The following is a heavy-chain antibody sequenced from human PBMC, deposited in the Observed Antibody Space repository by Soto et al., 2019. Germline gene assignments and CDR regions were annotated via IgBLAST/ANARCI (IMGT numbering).Heavy chain of an antibody. Sequence: SVKVSCKASGGTFSSYAISWVRQAPGQGLEWMGGIIPIFGTANYAQKFQGRVTITADESTSTAYMELSSLRSEVTAVYYCARGPAYSSAWLPFDYWGPGTLVTVSS. J-gene: IGHJ4*02. CDR1: GGTFSSYA. CDR3: ARGPAYSSAWLPFDY. V-gene: IGHV1-69*13. D-gene: IGHD6-19*01. CDR2: IIPIFGTA.